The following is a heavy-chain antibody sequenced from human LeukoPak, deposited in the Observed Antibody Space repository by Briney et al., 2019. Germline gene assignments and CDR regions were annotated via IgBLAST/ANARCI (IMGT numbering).Heavy chain of an antibody. Sequence: GGSLRLSCAASGFTVSSNYMSWVRQAPGKGLEWVSVIYSGGSTYYADSAKGRFTISRHNSKNTLYLQMNSLRAEDTAVYYCARAGGVLGYCSSTSCSSYFDYWGQGTLVTVSS. J-gene: IGHJ4*02. CDR1: GFTVSSNY. V-gene: IGHV3-53*04. D-gene: IGHD2-2*01. CDR2: IYSGGST. CDR3: ARAGGVLGYCSSTSCSSYFDY.